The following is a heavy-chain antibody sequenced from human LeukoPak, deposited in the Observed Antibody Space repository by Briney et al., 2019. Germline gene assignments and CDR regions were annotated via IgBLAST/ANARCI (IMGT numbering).Heavy chain of an antibody. CDR1: DVTLSTFT. CDR2: ISSSSRTI. V-gene: IGHV3-48*01. CDR3: AKGSPRGGLDS. Sequence: GGSLRLSCAASDVTLSTFTMHWVRQAPGKGLEWVSSISSSSRTINYADSVQGRFTVSRDNANHSMYLQMNELRREDTAVYYCAKGSPRGGLDSWGQGTLVTVSS. D-gene: IGHD1-14*01. J-gene: IGHJ5*01.